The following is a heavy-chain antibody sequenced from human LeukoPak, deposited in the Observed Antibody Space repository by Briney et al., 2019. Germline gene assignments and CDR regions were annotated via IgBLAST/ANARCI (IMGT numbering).Heavy chain of an antibody. J-gene: IGHJ4*02. CDR2: ISGSGGST. CDR1: GFTFSSYA. Sequence: GGSLRLSCATSGFTFSSYAMSWVRQAPGKGLEWVSAISGSGGSTYYADSVKGRFTISRDNSKNTLYLQMNSLRAEDTAVYYCAKGTGYTVVTPNDYWGQGTLVTVSS. V-gene: IGHV3-23*01. CDR3: AKGTGYTVVTPNDY. D-gene: IGHD4-23*01.